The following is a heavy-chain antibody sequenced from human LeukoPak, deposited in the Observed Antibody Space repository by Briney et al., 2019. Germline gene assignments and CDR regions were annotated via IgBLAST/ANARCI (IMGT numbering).Heavy chain of an antibody. V-gene: IGHV3-23*01. CDR3: AKVSFRGVTTDYFDY. Sequence: PGMSLRLSCAASGFTFSSYGMSWVRQAPGKGLEWVSAISGSGGSTYYADSVKGRFTISRDNSKNTLYLQMNSLRAEDTAVYYCAKVSFRGVTTDYFDYWGQGTLVTVSS. J-gene: IGHJ4*02. D-gene: IGHD3-10*01. CDR1: GFTFSSYG. CDR2: ISGSGGST.